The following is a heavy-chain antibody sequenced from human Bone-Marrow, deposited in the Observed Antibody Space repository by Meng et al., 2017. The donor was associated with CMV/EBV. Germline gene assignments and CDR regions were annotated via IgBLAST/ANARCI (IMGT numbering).Heavy chain of an antibody. CDR2: INHSGST. V-gene: IGHV4-34*01. CDR3: ARVRDGYNYDY. D-gene: IGHD5-24*01. CDR1: GGSFSGYY. Sequence: SETLSLTCAVYGGSFSGYYWSWIRQPPGKGLEWIGEINHSGSTNYNPSLKSRVTISVDTSKNQFSLKLSSVTAADTAVYYCARVRDGYNYDYWGPGTLVTVSS. J-gene: IGHJ4*02.